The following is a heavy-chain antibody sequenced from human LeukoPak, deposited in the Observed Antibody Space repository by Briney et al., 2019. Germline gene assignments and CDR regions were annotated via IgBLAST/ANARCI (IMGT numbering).Heavy chain of an antibody. CDR1: VGSISSYY. V-gene: IGHV4-59*01. D-gene: IGHD3-22*01. J-gene: IGHJ4*02. CDR3: EKVMEGSSGYYNYFDD. CDR2: VYYRRPT. Sequence: AETLSLTCTVSVGSISSYYGSWLXQSPGXXGEGIVYVYYRRPTNYNPSLKSRVTTSVATSKNQFSLKLSSVTVADTAVYYCEKVMEGSSGYYNYFDDWGQGTLVTVSS.